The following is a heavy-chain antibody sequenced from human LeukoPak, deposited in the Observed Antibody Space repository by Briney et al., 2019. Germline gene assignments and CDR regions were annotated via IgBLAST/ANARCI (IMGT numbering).Heavy chain of an antibody. CDR1: GFTFSSYA. CDR2: ISGSGGST. J-gene: IGHJ4*02. CDR3: SRSRRLGYDSSV. Sequence: PGASLRLSCAASGFTFSSYAMSWVRQAPGKGLEWVSAISGSGGSTYYADSVKGRFTISRDNSKNTLYLQMNSLKTEDTAVYYCSRSRRLGYDSSVWGQGTLVSVSS. D-gene: IGHD3-22*01. V-gene: IGHV3-23*01.